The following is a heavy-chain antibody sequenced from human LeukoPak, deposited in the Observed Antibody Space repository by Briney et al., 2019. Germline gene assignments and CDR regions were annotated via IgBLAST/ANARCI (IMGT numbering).Heavy chain of an antibody. CDR3: ARRYYYYSRGYYPTGADDH. CDR2: ICAYTGNT. J-gene: IGHJ5*02. CDR1: GYTLTSYG. V-gene: IGHV1-18*01. D-gene: IGHD3-22*01. Sequence: ASVKVSCKASGYTLTSYGISGVRQAPGHGVEWVGWICAYTGNTNNVQKRQGRVTMTTQTYTSTAYTWRRSLRYEDTALCYSARRYYYYSRGYYPTGADDHWGQGTLVTVSS.